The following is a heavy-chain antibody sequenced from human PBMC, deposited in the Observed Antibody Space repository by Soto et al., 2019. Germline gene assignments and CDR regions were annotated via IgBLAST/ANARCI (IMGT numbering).Heavy chain of an antibody. CDR1: GGSISSSSYY. CDR3: ARHPRPRITIFGVANDAFDI. D-gene: IGHD3-3*01. CDR2: IYYSGST. V-gene: IGHV4-39*01. J-gene: IGHJ3*02. Sequence: KPSETLSLTCTVSGGSISSSSYYWGWIRQPPGKGLEWIGSIYYSGSTYYNPSLKSRVTISVDTSKNQFSLKLSSVTAADTAVYYCARHPRPRITIFGVANDAFDIWGQGTMVT.